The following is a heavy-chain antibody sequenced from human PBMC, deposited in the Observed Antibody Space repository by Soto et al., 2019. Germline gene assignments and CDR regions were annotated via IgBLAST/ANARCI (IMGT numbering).Heavy chain of an antibody. J-gene: IGHJ6*02. V-gene: IGHV3-23*01. CDR2: ISGSGGST. CDR1: GFTFSSYA. Sequence: PGGSLRLSCAASGFTFSSYAMSWVRQAPGKGLEWVSAISGSGGSTYYADSVKGRFTISRDNSKNTLYLQMNSLRAEDTAVYYCAKGLFKDYSNSQNYYYYGMDVWGQGTTVTVSS. CDR3: AKGLFKDYSNSQNYYYYGMDV. D-gene: IGHD4-4*01.